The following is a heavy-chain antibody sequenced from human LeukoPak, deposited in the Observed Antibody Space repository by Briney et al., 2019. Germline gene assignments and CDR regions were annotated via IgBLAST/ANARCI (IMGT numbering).Heavy chain of an antibody. CDR3: ARDRDYDILTQWKSGYYGMDV. CDR1: GYTFTGYY. CDR2: INPNSGGT. V-gene: IGHV1-2*02. Sequence: ASVKVSCKASGYTFTGYYMHWVRQAPGQGLEWMGWINPNSGGTSYAQKFQGRVTMTRDTSISTAYMELSRLRSDDTAVYYCARDRDYDILTQWKSGYYGMDVWGQGTTVTVSS. J-gene: IGHJ6*02. D-gene: IGHD3-9*01.